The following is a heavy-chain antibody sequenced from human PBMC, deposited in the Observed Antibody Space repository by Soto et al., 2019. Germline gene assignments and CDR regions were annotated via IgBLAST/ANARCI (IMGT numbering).Heavy chain of an antibody. J-gene: IGHJ5*02. CDR3: ARARSSSWYLNPFDP. CDR2: IYHSGST. CDR1: GGSISSSNW. V-gene: IGHV4-4*02. D-gene: IGHD6-13*01. Sequence: SETLSLTCAVSGGSISSSNWWSWVRQPPGKGLEWIGEIYHSGSTNYNPSLKSRVTISVDKSKNQFSLKLSSVTAADTAVYYCARARSSSWYLNPFDPWGQGTLVTVSS.